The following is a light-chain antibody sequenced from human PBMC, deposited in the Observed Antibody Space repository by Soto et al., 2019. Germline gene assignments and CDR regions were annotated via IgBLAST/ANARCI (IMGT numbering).Light chain of an antibody. J-gene: IGKJ1*01. CDR1: QSFGGNY. CDR3: QQYGGSPGT. V-gene: IGKV3-20*01. Sequence: IVLTHSLGALSLSQGEDATLSFRASQSFGGNYLAWYQQKPGQAPRLLIYGASNRATGIPDRFSGNGSGTDFTLTISRLEPEDFAVYYCQQYGGSPGTFGQGTKVDIK. CDR2: GAS.